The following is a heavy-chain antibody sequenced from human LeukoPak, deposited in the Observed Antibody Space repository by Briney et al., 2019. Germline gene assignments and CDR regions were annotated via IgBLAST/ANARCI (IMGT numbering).Heavy chain of an antibody. D-gene: IGHD6-13*01. V-gene: IGHV3-21*01. CDR3: ARIGAGSSRDY. CDR1: GFTFSNFA. CDR2: IVGSSST. Sequence: PGGSLRLSCAASGFTFSNFAMTWVRQAPGKGLEWVSSIVGSSSTYYADSLKGRFTISRDNAKNSLYLQMNSLRAEDTAAYYCARIGAGSSRDYWGQGTLVTVSS. J-gene: IGHJ4*02.